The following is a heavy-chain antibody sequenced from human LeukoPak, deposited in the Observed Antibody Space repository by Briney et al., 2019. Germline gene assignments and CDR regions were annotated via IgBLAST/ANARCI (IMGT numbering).Heavy chain of an antibody. CDR2: ISYSGST. V-gene: IGHV4-59*12. D-gene: IGHD6-13*01. Sequence: SSETLSLTCTVSGGSISSYYWSWIRQPPGKGLEWIGYISYSGSTNYNPSLKSRVTISMDTSKNQFSLKLSSVTAADTAVYYCAREAVAAAEVDYWGQGTLVTVSS. CDR3: AREAVAAAEVDY. CDR1: GGSISSYY. J-gene: IGHJ4*02.